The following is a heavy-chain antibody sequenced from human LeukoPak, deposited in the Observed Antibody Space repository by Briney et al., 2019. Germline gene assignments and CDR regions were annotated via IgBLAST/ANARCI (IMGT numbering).Heavy chain of an antibody. D-gene: IGHD3-22*01. CDR2: IDWDDDK. CDR1: GFSLSASGMC. CDR3: ARTDSSGYYSDY. J-gene: IGHJ4*02. Sequence: SGPTLVNPTQTLTLTCTFSGFSLSASGMCMSWIRQPPAKALEWLARIDWDDDKYYSTSLKTRLAISKDTSKNQVLLTMTNMDPVDTATHYCARTDSSGYYSDYWGQGTLVTVSS. V-gene: IGHV2-70*11.